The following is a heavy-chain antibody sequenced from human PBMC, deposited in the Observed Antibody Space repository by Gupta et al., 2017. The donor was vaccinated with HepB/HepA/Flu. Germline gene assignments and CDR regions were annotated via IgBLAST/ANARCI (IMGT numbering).Heavy chain of an antibody. CDR3: AREGADYYGSGSYYNLYYYYGMDV. J-gene: IGHJ6*02. V-gene: IGHV1-18*01. D-gene: IGHD3-10*01. CDR2: ISAYNGNT. Sequence: QVQLVQSGAEVKKPGASVKVSCKASGYTFTRYGISWVRQAPGPGLEWRGWISAYNGNTNYAQKLQGSVTMTTDTSTSTAYMELRSLRSDDTAVYYCAREGADYYGSGSYYNLYYYYGMDVWGQGTTVTVS. CDR1: GYTFTRYG.